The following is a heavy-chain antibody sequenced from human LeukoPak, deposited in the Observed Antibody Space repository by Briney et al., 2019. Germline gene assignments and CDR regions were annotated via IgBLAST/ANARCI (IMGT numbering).Heavy chain of an antibody. CDR3: ARDRNSGFFDY. CDR2: IYSGGST. Sequence: GGSLRLSCAASGVTLSSYAMSWVRQAPGKGLEWVSVIYSGGSTYYADSVKGRFTISRDNSKNTLYLQMNSLRAEDTAVYYCARDRNSGFFDYWGQGTLVTVSS. CDR1: GVTLSSYA. V-gene: IGHV3-53*01. J-gene: IGHJ4*02. D-gene: IGHD1-26*01.